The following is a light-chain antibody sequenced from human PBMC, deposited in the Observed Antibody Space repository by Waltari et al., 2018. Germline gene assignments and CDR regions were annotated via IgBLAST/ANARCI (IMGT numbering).Light chain of an antibody. CDR2: SAS. Sequence: DIQMTQSPSSLSASVGDRVSITCRASQRITISLNWYQHKPGTAPKLLIFSASILRSGVPSRFSGSGSGTTFTLTISGLQPEDFATYYCQQSFITPPSFGGGTKVDVK. V-gene: IGKV1-39*01. CDR1: QRITIS. CDR3: QQSFITPPS. J-gene: IGKJ4*01.